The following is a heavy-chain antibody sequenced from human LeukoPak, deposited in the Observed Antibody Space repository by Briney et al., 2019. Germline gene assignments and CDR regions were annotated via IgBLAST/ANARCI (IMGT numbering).Heavy chain of an antibody. D-gene: IGHD2-2*01. CDR1: GGSMSSSSYY. J-gene: IGHJ4*02. V-gene: IGHV4-39*01. Sequence: ETLSLTCTVSGGSMSSSSYYWGWIRQPPGKGLEWIGSIYYSGSTYYNPSLKSRVTISLDTSKNQFSLKLSSVTAADTAVYYCARPSDQLLFGIDYWGQGTLVTVSS. CDR2: IYYSGST. CDR3: ARPSDQLLFGIDY.